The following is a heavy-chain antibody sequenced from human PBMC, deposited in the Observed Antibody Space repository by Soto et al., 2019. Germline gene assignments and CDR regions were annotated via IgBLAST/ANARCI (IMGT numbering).Heavy chain of an antibody. V-gene: IGHV3-13*01. D-gene: IGHD2-8*01. J-gene: IGHJ6*02. CDR1: GFTFSSYD. Sequence: EVQLVESGGGLVQPGGSLRLSCAASGFTFSSYDMHWVRQATGKGLEWVSAIGTAGDTYYPGSVKGRFTISRENAKNSLYLQMNSLRAGDTAVYYCARGYCTNGVCPGHPIYYYYGMDVWGQGTTVTVSS. CDR2: IGTAGDT. CDR3: ARGYCTNGVCPGHPIYYYYGMDV.